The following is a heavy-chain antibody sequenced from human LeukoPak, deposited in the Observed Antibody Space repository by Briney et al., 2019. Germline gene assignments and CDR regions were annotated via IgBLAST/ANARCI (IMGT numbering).Heavy chain of an antibody. CDR2: INPNSGGT. CDR3: ARGGTTGSRYWFDP. CDR1: GYTFTGYY. J-gene: IGHJ5*02. V-gene: IGHV1-2*02. D-gene: IGHD1-7*01. Sequence: GASVKVSCKASGYTFTGYYMHWVRQAPGQGLEWMGWINPNSGGTNYAQKFQGRVTMTRDTSISTAYMELSRLRSEDTAVYYCARGGTTGSRYWFDPWGQGTLVTVSS.